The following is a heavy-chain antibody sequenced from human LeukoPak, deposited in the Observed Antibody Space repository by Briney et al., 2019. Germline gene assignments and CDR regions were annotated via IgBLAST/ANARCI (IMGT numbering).Heavy chain of an antibody. Sequence: GGSLRLSCAASGFTLSSYRMNWVRQAPGKGLEWVSYISSGSSTIYYADSVKGRFTISRDNAKNSLYLQMNSLRAEDTAVYYCARSKQYDYWGQGTLVTVSS. CDR1: GFTLSSYR. V-gene: IGHV3-48*01. J-gene: IGHJ4*02. CDR3: ARSKQYDY. CDR2: ISSGSSTI.